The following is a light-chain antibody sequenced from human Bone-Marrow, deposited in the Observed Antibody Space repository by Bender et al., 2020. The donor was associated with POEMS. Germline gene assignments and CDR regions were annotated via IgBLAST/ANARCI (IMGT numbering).Light chain of an antibody. V-gene: IGLV2-14*01. Sequence: QSALTQPASVSGSPGQSITISCTGTSSDIGAYNYVSWYQQHPGKAPKLILSDVSNRPSGISFRFSGSKSGNTASLTISGLQPEDEADYYCSSFTSRTTVVFGGGTKVTVL. CDR1: SSDIGAYNY. CDR3: SSFTSRTTVV. J-gene: IGLJ2*01. CDR2: DVS.